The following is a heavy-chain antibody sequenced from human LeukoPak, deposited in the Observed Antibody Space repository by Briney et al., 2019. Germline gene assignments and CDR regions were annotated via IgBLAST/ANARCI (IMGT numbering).Heavy chain of an antibody. D-gene: IGHD3-10*01. J-gene: IGHJ4*02. CDR1: GYSISSGYY. CDR2: IYHSGST. CDR3: ARIGYGSGNY. Sequence: SETLSLTCTVSGYSISSGYYWGWIRQPPGKGLEWIGSIYHSGSTYYNPSLKSRVTISVDTSKNQFSLKLSSVTAADTAVYYCARIGYGSGNYWGQGTLVTVSS. V-gene: IGHV4-38-2*02.